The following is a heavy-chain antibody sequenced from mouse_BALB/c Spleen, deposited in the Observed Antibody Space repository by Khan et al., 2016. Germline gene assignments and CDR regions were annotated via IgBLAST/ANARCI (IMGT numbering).Heavy chain of an antibody. CDR1: GYTFSSYW. Sequence: QVQLQQSGAELMKPGASVKISCKATGYTFSSYWIEWVKQRPGHGLEWIGEILPGSGSTNYNENFRGKATFTADTSPNTAYMQLSSLTSEDSAVHYCARTDRRGYFDYWGQGTTLTVSS. CDR3: ARTDRRGYFDY. J-gene: IGHJ2*01. CDR2: ILPGSGST. V-gene: IGHV1-9*01.